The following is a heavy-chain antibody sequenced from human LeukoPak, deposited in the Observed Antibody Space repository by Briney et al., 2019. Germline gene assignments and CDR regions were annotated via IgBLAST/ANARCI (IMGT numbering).Heavy chain of an antibody. Sequence: GGSLRLSCAASGFTFSSYWMSWVRQAPGKGLEWVSVIYSGGSTYYADSVKGRFTISRDNSKNTLYLQMNSLRAEDTAVYYCARGPNYYDSSGPRGRRDYWGQGTLVTVSS. V-gene: IGHV3-66*01. CDR2: IYSGGST. CDR1: GFTFSSYW. CDR3: ARGPNYYDSSGPRGRRDY. J-gene: IGHJ4*02. D-gene: IGHD3-22*01.